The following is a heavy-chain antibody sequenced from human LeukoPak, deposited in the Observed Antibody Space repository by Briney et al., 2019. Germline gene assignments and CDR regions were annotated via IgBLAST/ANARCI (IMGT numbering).Heavy chain of an antibody. Sequence: GASVKVSCKASGYTFSNFGISWVRQAPGQGLEWMGWISGNNGNPNYGQKFQGRFTVTTDSPTSTAYMELRNLRSDDTAVYYCARDGTSTDDYWGRGTLVTVSS. V-gene: IGHV1-18*01. CDR2: ISGNNGNP. D-gene: IGHD1-26*01. CDR3: ARDGTSTDDY. CDR1: GYTFSNFG. J-gene: IGHJ4*02.